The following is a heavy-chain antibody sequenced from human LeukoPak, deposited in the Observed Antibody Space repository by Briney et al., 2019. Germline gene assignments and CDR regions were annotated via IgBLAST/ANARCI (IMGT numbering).Heavy chain of an antibody. CDR1: GYTFASYA. CDR3: ARNYKQWLGWYYFDF. CDR2: INTNTGNP. Sequence: ASVKVPCKASGYTFASYAINWVRRAPGQGLEWMGWINTNTGNPTYAQGFTGRFVFSLDTSVSTAYLQISSLEAEDTAVYYCARNYKQWLGWYYFDFWGQGTLVTVSS. V-gene: IGHV7-4-1*02. D-gene: IGHD6-19*01. J-gene: IGHJ4*02.